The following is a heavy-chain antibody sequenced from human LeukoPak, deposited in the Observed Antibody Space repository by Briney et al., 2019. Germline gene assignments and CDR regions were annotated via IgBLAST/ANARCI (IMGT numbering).Heavy chain of an antibody. V-gene: IGHV3-30*02. Sequence: GGSLRLSCAASGFTFSSYGMHRVRQAPGKGLEWVAFIRYDGSNKYYADSVKGRFTISRDNSKNTLYLQMNSLRAEDTAVYYCAKDRRFYYGSGSYLDYFDYWGQGTLVTVSS. J-gene: IGHJ4*02. CDR3: AKDRRFYYGSGSYLDYFDY. CDR1: GFTFSSYG. CDR2: IRYDGSNK. D-gene: IGHD3-10*01.